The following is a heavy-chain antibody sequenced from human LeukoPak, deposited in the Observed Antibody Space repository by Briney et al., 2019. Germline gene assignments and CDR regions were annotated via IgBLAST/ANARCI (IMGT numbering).Heavy chain of an antibody. D-gene: IGHD2-2*01. CDR3: ARASPVVPAARDAFDI. V-gene: IGHV1-2*04. Sequence: GASVTVSCKASGYTFTGYYMHWVRQAPGKGFEWMGWINPNSGGTNYAQKFQGWVTMTRDTSISTAYMELSRLRSDDTAVYYCARASPVVPAARDAFDIWGQGTMVTVSS. CDR1: GYTFTGYY. J-gene: IGHJ3*02. CDR2: INPNSGGT.